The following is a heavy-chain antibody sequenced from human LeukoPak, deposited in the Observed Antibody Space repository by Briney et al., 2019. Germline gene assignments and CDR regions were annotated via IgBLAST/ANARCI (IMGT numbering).Heavy chain of an antibody. Sequence: PSETLSLTCTVSGGSISSYYWSWIRQPAGKGLEWIGRIYTSGSTNYNPSLKSRVTMSVDTSKNQFSLKLSSVTAADTAVYYCARISTVNVLIYYYYYMDVWGKGTTVTVSS. CDR2: IYTSGST. CDR3: ARISTVNVLIYYYYYMDV. D-gene: IGHD4-17*01. J-gene: IGHJ6*03. V-gene: IGHV4-4*07. CDR1: GGSISSYY.